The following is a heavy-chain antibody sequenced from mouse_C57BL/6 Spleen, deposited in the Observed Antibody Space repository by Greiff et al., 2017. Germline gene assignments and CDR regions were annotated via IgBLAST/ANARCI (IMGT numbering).Heavy chain of an antibody. J-gene: IGHJ3*01. V-gene: IGHV1-5*01. Sequence: EVQLQQSGTVLARPGASVKMSCKTSGYTFTSYWMHWVKQRPGQGLEWIGAIYPGNSDTSYNQKFKGKAKLTAVTSARTAYMELSSLTNEDSAVYYCTPYGTYWGQGTLVTVSA. D-gene: IGHD1-1*01. CDR2: IYPGNSDT. CDR3: TPYGTY. CDR1: GYTFTSYW.